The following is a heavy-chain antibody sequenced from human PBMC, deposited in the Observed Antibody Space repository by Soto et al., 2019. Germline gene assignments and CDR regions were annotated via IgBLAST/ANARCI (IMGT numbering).Heavy chain of an antibody. CDR1: GFTFSSYG. V-gene: IGHV3-33*01. J-gene: IGHJ6*02. Sequence: VGSLRLSCAASGFTFSSYGMHWVRQAPGNGLEWVAFIWYDGSNKYYADSVKGRFTISRDNSKNTLYLQMNSLRAEDTAVYYCARDGSGDHYYYYGMDVWGQGTTVTVSS. CDR2: IWYDGSNK. D-gene: IGHD3-10*01. CDR3: ARDGSGDHYYYYGMDV.